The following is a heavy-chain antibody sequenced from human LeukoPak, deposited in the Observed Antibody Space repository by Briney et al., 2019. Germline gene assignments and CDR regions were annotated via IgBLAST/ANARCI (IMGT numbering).Heavy chain of an antibody. Sequence: SETLSLTCTVSGGSISSYYWSWIRQPPGKGLEWIGYIYTSGSTNYNPSLKSRVTISVDTSKNQFSLKLSSVTAADTAVYYCARGVRITIFGVVIRGNWFDPWGQGTLVTVSS. CDR2: IYTSGST. V-gene: IGHV4-4*09. CDR3: ARGVRITIFGVVIRGNWFDP. D-gene: IGHD3-3*01. CDR1: GGSISSYY. J-gene: IGHJ5*02.